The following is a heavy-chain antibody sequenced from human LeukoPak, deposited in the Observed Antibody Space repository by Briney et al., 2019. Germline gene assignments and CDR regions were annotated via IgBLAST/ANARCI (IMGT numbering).Heavy chain of an antibody. J-gene: IGHJ4*02. V-gene: IGHV3-53*01. CDR2: IYSGGGT. CDR1: GFTVSSNY. D-gene: IGHD5-12*01. CDR3: ARSDARYDSNFDV. Sequence: GTSLRLSCAASGFTVSSNYMRWVRQAPGKGLEWVSLIYSGGGTYYSESVGGRLTHSPANSKNTLYLQLNRRRTEETAVHYCARSDARYDSNFDVWGQGTLVTVS.